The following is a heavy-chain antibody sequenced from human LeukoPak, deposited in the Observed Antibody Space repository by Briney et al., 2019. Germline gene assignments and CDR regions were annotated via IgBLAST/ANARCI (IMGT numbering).Heavy chain of an antibody. Sequence: GGSLRLSCAASGFTFSSYAMMWVRQAPGKGLEWVSTVSGSGGGTYYVDSVKGRFTISRDNSKNTLYLQMNSLRGEDTAVYYCAKGAAAGQVDWFDPWGQGTLVIVSS. V-gene: IGHV3-23*01. CDR1: GFTFSSYA. D-gene: IGHD6-13*01. CDR3: AKGAAAGQVDWFDP. J-gene: IGHJ5*02. CDR2: VSGSGGGT.